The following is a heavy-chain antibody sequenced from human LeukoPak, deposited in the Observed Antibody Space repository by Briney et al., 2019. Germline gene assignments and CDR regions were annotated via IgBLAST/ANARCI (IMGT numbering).Heavy chain of an antibody. V-gene: IGHV3-30*01. J-gene: IGHJ4*02. D-gene: IGHD3-3*01. CDR3: ARDKTIFTYFDY. CDR1: GFTFSSYA. CDR2: ISYDGSNK. Sequence: GRSLRLSCAASGFTFSSYAMHWVRQAPGKGLEWVAVISYDGSNKYYADSVKGRFTISRDNSKNTLYLQMNSLRAEDTAVYYCARDKTIFTYFDYWGQGTLATVSS.